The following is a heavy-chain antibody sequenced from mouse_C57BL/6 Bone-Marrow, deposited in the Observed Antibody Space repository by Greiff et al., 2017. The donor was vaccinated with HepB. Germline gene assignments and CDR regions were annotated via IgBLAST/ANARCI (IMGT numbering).Heavy chain of an antibody. CDR3: ASGYDYLYAMDY. J-gene: IGHJ4*01. D-gene: IGHD2-4*01. Sequence: EVKLEESVAELVRPGASVKLSCTASGFNIKNTYMHWVKQRPEQGLEWIGRIDPANGITKYAPKFQGKATITADTSSNTAYLQLSSLTSEDTAIYYCASGYDYLYAMDYWGQGTSVTVSS. V-gene: IGHV14-3*01. CDR2: IDPANGIT. CDR1: GFNIKNTY.